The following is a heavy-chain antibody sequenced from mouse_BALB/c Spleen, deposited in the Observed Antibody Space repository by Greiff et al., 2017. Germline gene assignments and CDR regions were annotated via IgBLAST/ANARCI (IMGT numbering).Heavy chain of an antibody. CDR1: GYTFTSYW. J-gene: IGHJ4*01. V-gene: IGHV1S132*01. CDR3: ARNYGSSYPLYAMDY. Sequence: QVQLQQSGAELVKPGASVKLSCKTSGYTFTSYWLQWVKQRPGQGLGWIGEIFPGTGTTYYNEKFKGKATLTIDTSSRTAYMQHSSLTSEDSAVYVCARNYGSSYPLYAMDYWGQGTSVTVSS. CDR2: IFPGTGTT. D-gene: IGHD1-1*01.